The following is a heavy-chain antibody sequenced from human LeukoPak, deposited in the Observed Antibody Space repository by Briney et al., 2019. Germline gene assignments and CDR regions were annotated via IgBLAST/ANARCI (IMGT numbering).Heavy chain of an antibody. CDR2: IKSKTDGGTT. CDR3: TTAHLGTYVPTRSYWYFDL. CDR1: GFTFSNAW. J-gene: IGHJ2*01. Sequence: PGGSLRLSCAASGFTFSNAWMSWVRQAPGKGLEWVGRIKSKTDGGTTDYAAPVKGRFTISRDDSKNTLYLQMNSLKTEDTAVYYCTTAHLGTYVPTRSYWYFDLWGRGTLVTVSS. D-gene: IGHD7-27*01. V-gene: IGHV3-15*01.